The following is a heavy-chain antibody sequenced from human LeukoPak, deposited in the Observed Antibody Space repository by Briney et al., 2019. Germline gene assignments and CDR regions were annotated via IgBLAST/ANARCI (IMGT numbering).Heavy chain of an antibody. CDR3: AREREWDYSNYPDY. CDR1: GFTFSSYW. CDR2: IKQDGSEK. D-gene: IGHD4-11*01. J-gene: IGHJ4*02. V-gene: IGHV3-7*01. Sequence: PGGSLRLSCAASGFTFSSYWMSWVRQAPGKGLEWVANIKQDGSEKYYVDSVKGRFTISRDNAKNSLYLQMNSLRAEDTAVYYCAREREWDYSNYPDYRGQGTLVTVSS.